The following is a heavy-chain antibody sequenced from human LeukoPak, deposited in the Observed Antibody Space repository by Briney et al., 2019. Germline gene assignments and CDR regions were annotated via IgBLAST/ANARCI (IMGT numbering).Heavy chain of an antibody. CDR3: ATRETIAAANDAFDI. J-gene: IGHJ3*02. V-gene: IGHV3-48*03. CDR1: GFSFSSYE. CDR2: ISSSGSTI. Sequence: PGGSLRLSCAASGFSFSSYEMNWVRQAPGKGLEWVSYISSSGSTIYYADSVKGRFTISRDNAKNSLYLQMNSLRAEDTAVYYCATRETIAAANDAFDIWGQGTMVTVSS. D-gene: IGHD6-13*01.